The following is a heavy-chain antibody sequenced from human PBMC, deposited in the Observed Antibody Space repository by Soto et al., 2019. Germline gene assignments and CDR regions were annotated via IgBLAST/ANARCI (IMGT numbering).Heavy chain of an antibody. D-gene: IGHD3-9*01. J-gene: IGHJ6*02. CDR1: GFTFSDYY. CDR3: ARDGGVIITGAIGGGYGLDV. V-gene: IGHV3-11*06. Sequence: GSLRLACAASGFTFSDYYMSWIRQAAGKGLEWISYISGRNTFTQYADSVKGRFTISRDNAKNSLYLQLNSLTAEDTAVYYCARDGGVIITGAIGGGYGLDVWGQGTKVTVYS. CDR2: ISGRNTFT.